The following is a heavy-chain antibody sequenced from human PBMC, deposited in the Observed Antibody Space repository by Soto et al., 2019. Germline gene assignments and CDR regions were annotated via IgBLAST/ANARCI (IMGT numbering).Heavy chain of an antibody. J-gene: IGHJ6*04. Sequence: QAQLVQSGAEVKKPGASVKVSCKASGYTFYSHSISWVRQAPGQGLEWMGRISADNGNTKYAQKFRGRVTMTTDTSTSTVYMEVRNLRSDDTAVYDCARCIQQDYYYGMDVWGKGTTVTVSS. CDR3: ARCIQQDYYYGMDV. V-gene: IGHV1-18*01. CDR1: GYTFYSHS. CDR2: ISADNGNT. D-gene: IGHD5-18*01.